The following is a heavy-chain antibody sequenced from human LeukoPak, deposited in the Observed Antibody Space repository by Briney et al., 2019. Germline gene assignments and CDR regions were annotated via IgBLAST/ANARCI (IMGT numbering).Heavy chain of an antibody. CDR1: GYTFTSYD. V-gene: IGHV1-8*01. CDR3: VRLLDSGGYYSPLDY. Sequence: ASVKVSCKASGYTFTSYDINWVRQATGQGLEWMGWMNPNSGYTGYAQKFQGRVTMTRNTSINTTYMELSSLTSEDTAVYYCVRLLDSGGYYSPLDYWGQGTLVTVSS. J-gene: IGHJ4*02. CDR2: MNPNSGYT. D-gene: IGHD3-22*01.